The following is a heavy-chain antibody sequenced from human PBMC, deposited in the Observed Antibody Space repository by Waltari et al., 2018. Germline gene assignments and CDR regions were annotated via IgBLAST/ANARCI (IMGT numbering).Heavy chain of an antibody. V-gene: IGHV4-39*01. D-gene: IGHD6-19*01. CDR1: GGSISSSSNYY. CDR2: IYYNGST. J-gene: IGHJ4*02. Sequence: QLQLQESGPGLVKPSETLSPTCTVSGGSISSSSNYYWGWIRQPPGKGLEWIGSIYYNGSTYYNPSLKSRVTISVDTSKNQFSLKLSSVTAADTVVYYCARRAWGSGWSYWGQGTLVAVSS. CDR3: ARRAWGSGWSY.